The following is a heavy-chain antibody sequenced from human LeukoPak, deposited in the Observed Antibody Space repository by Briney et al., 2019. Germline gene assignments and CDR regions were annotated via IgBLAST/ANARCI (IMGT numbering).Heavy chain of an antibody. CDR1: GYSSTSYW. CDR2: IYPGDSDT. CDR3: ARQVVPAAISADY. V-gene: IGHV5-51*01. J-gene: IGHJ4*02. D-gene: IGHD2-2*02. Sequence: GESLKISCKGSGYSSTSYWIGWVRQMPGKGLEWMGIIYPGDSDTRYSPSFQGQVTISADKSISTAYLQWSSLKASDTAMYYCARQVVPAAISADYWGQGTLVTVSS.